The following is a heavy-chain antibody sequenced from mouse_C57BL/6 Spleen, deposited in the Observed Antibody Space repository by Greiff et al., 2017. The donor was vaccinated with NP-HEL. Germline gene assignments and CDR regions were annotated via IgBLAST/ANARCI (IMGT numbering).Heavy chain of an antibody. V-gene: IGHV1-82*01. J-gene: IGHJ4*01. Sequence: VQLVESGPELVKPGASVKISCKASGYAFSSSWMNWVKQRPGKGLEWIGRIYPGDGDTNYNGKFKGKATLTADKSSSTAYMQLSSLTSEDSAVYFCAGDLYAMDYWGQGTSVTVSS. CDR3: AGDLYAMDY. CDR1: GYAFSSSW. CDR2: IYPGDGDT.